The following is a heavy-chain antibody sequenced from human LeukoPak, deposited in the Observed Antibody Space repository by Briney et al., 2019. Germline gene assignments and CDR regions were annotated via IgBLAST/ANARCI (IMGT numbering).Heavy chain of an antibody. Sequence: SETLSLTCPLSGGSISSSSYYWGWLRQPPGKGLEWIGSIYYSGSTYYNPSLKSRVTISVDTSKNQFSLKLSSVTAADTAVYYCASLLWGYADYWGQGTLVTVSS. V-gene: IGHV4-39*01. CDR3: ASLLWGYADY. D-gene: IGHD2-8*01. J-gene: IGHJ4*02. CDR1: GGSISSSSYY. CDR2: IYYSGST.